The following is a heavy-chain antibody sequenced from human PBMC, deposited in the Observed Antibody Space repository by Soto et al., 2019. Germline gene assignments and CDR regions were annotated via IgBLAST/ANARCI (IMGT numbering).Heavy chain of an antibody. CDR1: GFTFNRYA. J-gene: IGHJ4*02. D-gene: IGHD6-19*01. CDR2: IIDDGGRA. V-gene: IGHV3-23*01. CDR3: AKDKMEQWLVGGYFDY. Sequence: RLSCSASGFTFNRYAMSWVRQAPGKGLEWVSAIIDDGGRAYYADSVKGRFTISRDNSKNTLSLQMNSLRAEDTAVYYCAKDKMEQWLVGGYFDYWGQGTQVTVSS.